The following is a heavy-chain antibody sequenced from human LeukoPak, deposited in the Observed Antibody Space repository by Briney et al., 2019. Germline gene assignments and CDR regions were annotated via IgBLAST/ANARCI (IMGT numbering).Heavy chain of an antibody. D-gene: IGHD2-2*02. Sequence: GGSLRLSCAASGFTFSSYAMIWVRQAPGKGLEWVSAISGSGGSTYYADSVKGRFTISRGNSKNTLYLQMNSLRAEDTAVYYCARDHCSSTSCYTDHYYYYMDVWGKGTTVTVSS. J-gene: IGHJ6*03. CDR1: GFTFSSYA. CDR2: ISGSGGST. V-gene: IGHV3-23*01. CDR3: ARDHCSSTSCYTDHYYYYMDV.